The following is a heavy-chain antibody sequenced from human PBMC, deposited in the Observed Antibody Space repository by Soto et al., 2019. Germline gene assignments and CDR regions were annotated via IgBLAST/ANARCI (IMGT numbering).Heavy chain of an antibody. J-gene: IGHJ6*02. D-gene: IGHD4-17*01. Sequence: QVQLVQSGAEVKKPGSSVKVSCKASGGTFSSYTISWVRQAPGQGLEWMGRIIPILGIANYAQKFQGRVTITADKSTSTAYMELSSLRSEDTAVYYCATSDGVYVAGYYYGMDVWGQGTTVTVSS. CDR3: ATSDGVYVAGYYYGMDV. CDR2: IIPILGIA. V-gene: IGHV1-69*02. CDR1: GGTFSSYT.